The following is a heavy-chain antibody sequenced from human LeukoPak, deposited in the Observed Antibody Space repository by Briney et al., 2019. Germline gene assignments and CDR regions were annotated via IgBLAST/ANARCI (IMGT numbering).Heavy chain of an antibody. V-gene: IGHV4-59*11. CDR3: ARERTLGGEAGSSWYFDY. J-gene: IGHJ4*02. Sequence: TSETLSRTCTVSGGSISSHYWSWIRQPPGKGLEWIGYIYYSGSTNYNPSLKSRVTISVDTSKNQFSLKLSSVTAADTAVYYCARERTLGGEAGSSWYFDYWGQGTLVTVSS. CDR1: GGSISSHY. CDR2: IYYSGST. D-gene: IGHD6-13*01.